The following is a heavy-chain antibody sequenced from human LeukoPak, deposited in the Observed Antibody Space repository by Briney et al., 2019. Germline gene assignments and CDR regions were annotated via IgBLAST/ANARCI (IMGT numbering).Heavy chain of an antibody. J-gene: IGHJ4*02. CDR3: ARDIPNSGIDY. Sequence: GGPLRLLCAPSGFPFRSFCMHGARQARGKGLMWVSHMNSDGSDTAYADSVKGRFTISRDNAKNTLYLQMNSLRAEDTALYYCARDIPNSGIDYWGQGTLVIVYS. V-gene: IGHV3-74*01. CDR2: MNSDGSDT. D-gene: IGHD5-12*01. CDR1: GFPFRSFC.